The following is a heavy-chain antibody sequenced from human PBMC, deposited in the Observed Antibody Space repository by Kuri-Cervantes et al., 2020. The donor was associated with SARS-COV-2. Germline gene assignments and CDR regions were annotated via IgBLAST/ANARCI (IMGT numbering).Heavy chain of an antibody. D-gene: IGHD2-2*01. CDR1: GGTFSSYA. CDR3: ARDPALGYCSSTSCQPLDY. CDR2: IIPIFGTA. Sequence: SVKVSCKASGGTFSSYAISWVRQAPGQGLEWMGGIIPIFGTANYAQKFQGRVTITADESTSTAYMELSSLRSEDPAVYYCARDPALGYCSSTSCQPLDYWGQGTLVTVSS. J-gene: IGHJ4*02. V-gene: IGHV1-69*13.